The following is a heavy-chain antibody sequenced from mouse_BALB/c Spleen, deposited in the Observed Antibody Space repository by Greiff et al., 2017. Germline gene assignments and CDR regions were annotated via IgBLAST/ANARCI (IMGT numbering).Heavy chain of an antibody. CDR1: GYSFTGYN. CDR2: IDPYYGGT. V-gene: IGHV1-39*01. CDR3: ARGASEYGSSCWYFDD. Sequence: EVQLQQSGPELAKPGASVKISCKASGYSFTGYNMNWVKQSNGQSLEWIGNIDPYYGGTSYNQKFKGKATLTVDKSSSTAYMQLKSLTSEDSAVYYCARGASEYGSSCWYFDDWGAGTPVTVSA. D-gene: IGHD1-1*01. J-gene: IGHJ1*01.